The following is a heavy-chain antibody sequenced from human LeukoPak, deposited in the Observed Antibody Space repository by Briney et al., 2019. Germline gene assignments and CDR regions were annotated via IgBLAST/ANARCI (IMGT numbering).Heavy chain of an antibody. CDR3: ARGQWLVPNY. CDR2: INHSGST. J-gene: IGHJ4*02. CDR1: GGSFSGYY. D-gene: IGHD6-19*01. V-gene: IGHV4-34*01. Sequence: SETLSLTCAVYGGSFSGYYWSWIRQPPGKGLEWIGEINHSGSTNYNLSLKSRVTISVDTSKNQFSLKLSSVTAADTAVYYCARGQWLVPNYWGQGTLVTVSS.